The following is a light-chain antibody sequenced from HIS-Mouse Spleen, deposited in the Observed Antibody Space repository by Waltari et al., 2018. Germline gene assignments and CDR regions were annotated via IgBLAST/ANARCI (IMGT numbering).Light chain of an antibody. CDR1: SLRSYY. Sequence: SSELTQDPAVSVALGQTVRITCQGDSLRSYYASWYQQKPGQAPVLVIYGKNNRPSGLPARFSGSSSGNTASLTITGAQAEDEADYYCNSRDSSGNHVVFGGGTKLTVL. CDR3: NSRDSSGNHVV. J-gene: IGLJ2*01. V-gene: IGLV3-19*01. CDR2: GKN.